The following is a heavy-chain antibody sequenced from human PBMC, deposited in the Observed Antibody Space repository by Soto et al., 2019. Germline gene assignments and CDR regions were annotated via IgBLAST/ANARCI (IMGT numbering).Heavy chain of an antibody. CDR1: GYTFTYNL. D-gene: IGHD2-15*01. CDR2: INPSGGTT. V-gene: IGHV1-46*01. CDR3: ARGPHIAVDHYKKYYFEY. J-gene: IGHJ4*02. Sequence: GASVKVSCKASGYTFTYNLMHWVRQAPGQGLEWMGIINPSGGTTRAAQKFQGRVTMTRDTSTSTVYMELSSLRSEDTAVYYCARGPHIAVDHYKKYYFEYWGQGTLVTVSS.